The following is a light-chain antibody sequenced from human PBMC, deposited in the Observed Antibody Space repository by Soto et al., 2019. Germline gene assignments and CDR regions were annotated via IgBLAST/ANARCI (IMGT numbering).Light chain of an antibody. J-gene: IGLJ3*02. CDR1: SSNIGSNY. CDR2: RNN. V-gene: IGLV1-47*01. Sequence: QSVLPQPPSASGTPGQRVTISWSGSSSNIGSNYVYWYQQLPGTAPKLLIYRNNQRPSGVPDRFSGSKSGTSASLAISGLRSEDEADYYCAAWDDSLSGWVFGGGTQLTVL. CDR3: AAWDDSLSGWV.